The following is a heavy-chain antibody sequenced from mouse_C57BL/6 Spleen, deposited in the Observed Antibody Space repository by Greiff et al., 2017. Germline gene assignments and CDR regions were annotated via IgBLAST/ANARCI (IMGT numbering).Heavy chain of an antibody. CDR2: LYPGSGNT. J-gene: IGHJ3*01. CDR1: GYTFTDYY. D-gene: IGHD2-4*01. CDR3: ARRGYYDYDGGFAY. Sequence: VQLQQSGAELVRPGASVKLSCKASGYTFTDYYINWVKQRPGQGLEWIARLYPGSGNTSYNEKFKGKATLTAEKSSSPAYMQLSSLTSEDSAVYFCARRGYYDYDGGFAYWGQGTLVTVSA. V-gene: IGHV1-76*01.